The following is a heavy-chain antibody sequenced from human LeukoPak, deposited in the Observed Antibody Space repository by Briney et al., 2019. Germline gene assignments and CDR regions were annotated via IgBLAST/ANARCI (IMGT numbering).Heavy chain of an antibody. V-gene: IGHV4-59*01. CDR3: ARESGSSWVYGMDV. CDR1: GGSISSYY. Sequence: SETLSLTCTVSGGSISSYYWSWIRQPPGKGLEWIGYIYYSGSTNYNPSLKSRVTISVDTSKNQFSLKLSSVTAADTAVYYRARESGSSWVYGMDVWGQGTTVTVSS. D-gene: IGHD6-13*01. CDR2: IYYSGST. J-gene: IGHJ6*02.